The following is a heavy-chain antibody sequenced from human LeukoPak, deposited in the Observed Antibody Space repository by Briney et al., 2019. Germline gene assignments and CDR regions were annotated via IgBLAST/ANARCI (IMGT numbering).Heavy chain of an antibody. J-gene: IGHJ5*02. Sequence: SETLSLTCTVSGGSISSYYWSWIRRPAGRDRSGMGPIYTIGGTNYNPSLKSRVTMSVDTSKNQFSLKLSSVTAADTAVYYCARDSRWDTHDCGGDCYLGWFDPWGQGTLVTVSS. D-gene: IGHD2-21*02. V-gene: IGHV4-4*07. CDR2: IYTIGGT. CDR3: ARDSRWDTHDCGGDCYLGWFDP. CDR1: GGSISSYY.